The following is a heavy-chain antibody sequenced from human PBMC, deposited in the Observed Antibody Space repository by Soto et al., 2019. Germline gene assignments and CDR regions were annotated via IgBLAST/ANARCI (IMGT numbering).Heavy chain of an antibody. Sequence: GGSLRLSCADSGFTFSSYAMSWVRQAPGKGLEWVSAISGSGGSTYYADSVKGRFTISRDNSKNTLYLQMNSLRAEDTAVYYCAKETYYYESSGYSSGYFDLWGRGTLVTVSS. D-gene: IGHD3-22*01. J-gene: IGHJ2*01. CDR3: AKETYYYESSGYSSGYFDL. CDR1: GFTFSSYA. V-gene: IGHV3-23*01. CDR2: ISGSGGST.